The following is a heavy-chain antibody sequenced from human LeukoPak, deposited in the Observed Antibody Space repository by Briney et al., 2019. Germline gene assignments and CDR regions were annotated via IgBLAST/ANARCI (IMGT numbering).Heavy chain of an antibody. CDR1: GFTFSSYA. CDR2: ISGSGGST. Sequence: GGPLRLSCAASGFTFSSYAMSWVRQAPGKGLEWVSAISGSGGSTYYADSVKGRFTISRDNSKNTLYLQMNSLRAEDTAVYYCAALRFLDLYFDYWGQGTLVTVSS. D-gene: IGHD3-3*01. V-gene: IGHV3-23*01. J-gene: IGHJ4*02. CDR3: AALRFLDLYFDY.